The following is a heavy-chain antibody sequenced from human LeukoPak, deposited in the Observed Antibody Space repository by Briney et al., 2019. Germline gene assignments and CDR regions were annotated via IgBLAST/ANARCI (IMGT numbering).Heavy chain of an antibody. V-gene: IGHV1-8*01. CDR1: GYTFTRYD. Sequence: ASVKVSCKASGYTFTRYDINWVRQATGQGLEWMGWMNPNSGNKGYAQKFQGRVTMTRNTSISTAYMELSSLRSEDTAVYYCARDYDILTGYNYYYFGMDVWGQGTTVTVSS. CDR2: MNPNSGNK. J-gene: IGHJ6*02. D-gene: IGHD3-9*01. CDR3: ARDYDILTGYNYYYFGMDV.